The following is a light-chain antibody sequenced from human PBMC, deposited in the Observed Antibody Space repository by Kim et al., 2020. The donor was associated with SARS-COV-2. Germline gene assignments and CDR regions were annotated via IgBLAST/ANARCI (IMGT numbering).Light chain of an antibody. CDR2: GSS. J-gene: IGKJ4*01. V-gene: IGKV3-15*01. CDR1: ESISNY. Sequence: EIVMTQSPATVSVSPGERATLSCRASESISNYLAWYQVKPGQAPRLLIYGSSVRATGITPRYSGSGSGTEFTLTISSLQSEDFALYYCQQYNEWPLLTCGGGTKLEI. CDR3: QQYNEWPLLT.